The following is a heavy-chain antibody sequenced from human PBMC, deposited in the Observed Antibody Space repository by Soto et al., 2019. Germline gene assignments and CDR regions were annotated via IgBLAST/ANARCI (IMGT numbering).Heavy chain of an antibody. D-gene: IGHD6-13*01. CDR2: ISSSSTYI. Sequence: GGSLRLSCAASGFTFSSYGMNWVRQAPGKGLEWVSSISSSSTYIYYADSVKGRFTISRDNAKNSLYLQMNSLRAEDTAVYYCARDLNEVAATGTSPFDYWGQGTLVTVSS. V-gene: IGHV3-21*01. J-gene: IGHJ4*02. CDR3: ARDLNEVAATGTSPFDY. CDR1: GFTFSSYG.